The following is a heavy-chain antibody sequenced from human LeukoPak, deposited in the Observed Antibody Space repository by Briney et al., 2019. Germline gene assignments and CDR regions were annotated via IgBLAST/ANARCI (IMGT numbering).Heavy chain of an antibody. CDR2: TSGSGGST. Sequence: GGSLRLSCAASGFTFSSYAMSWVRQAPGKGLEWVSGTSGSGGSTYYAGSVKGRFTISRDNSKNTLYLQMSSLRVEDTAVYYCAKNGGSQCYSHLDSWGQGTLVTVSS. J-gene: IGHJ4*02. V-gene: IGHV3-23*01. D-gene: IGHD2-15*01. CDR1: GFTFSSYA. CDR3: AKNGGSQCYSHLDS.